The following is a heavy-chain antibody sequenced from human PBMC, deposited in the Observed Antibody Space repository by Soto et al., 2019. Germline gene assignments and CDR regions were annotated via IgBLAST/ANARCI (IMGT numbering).Heavy chain of an antibody. J-gene: IGHJ5*02. D-gene: IGHD2-15*01. CDR2: ISNTGGGT. CDR1: GDTFSTYA. Sequence: GGSLRLSCAASGDTFSTYAMNWVRQAPGKGLEWISTISNTGGGTFYADSVKGRFTISRDNSNNTVYLQMHSLRAEDTAVYFCAIGSRKTSGSNTWFDPWGRGTLVTVS. CDR3: AIGSRKTSGSNTWFDP. V-gene: IGHV3-23*01.